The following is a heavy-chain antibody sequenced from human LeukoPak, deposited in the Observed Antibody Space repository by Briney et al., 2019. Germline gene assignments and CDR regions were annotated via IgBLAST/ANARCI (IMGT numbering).Heavy chain of an antibody. J-gene: IGHJ4*02. CDR3: ARTNYDILAY. D-gene: IGHD3-9*01. CDR1: GFTFSTYA. V-gene: IGHV3-23*01. Sequence: GGSLRLSCTASGFTFSTYAMSWVRQAQGKGLQWVSAISGSGVSTYYADSVRGRFTISRDNSKNTVYLQMNSLGDDDTAVYYCARTNYDILAYWGQGTLVTVSS. CDR2: ISGSGVST.